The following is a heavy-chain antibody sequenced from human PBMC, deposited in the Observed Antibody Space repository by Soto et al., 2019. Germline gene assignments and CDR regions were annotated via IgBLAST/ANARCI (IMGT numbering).Heavy chain of an antibody. CDR3: VRDGAEYSSSPLWLGP. D-gene: IGHD6-13*01. Sequence: PGGSLRLSCAGSGFTFSSYRMNWVRQAPGKGLEWVSSISSGSSYMYYADSVKGRFTVSRDNAKNSLFLQMNSLRAEDTAVYFCVRDGAEYSSSPLWLGPWGQGPLVTVYS. V-gene: IGHV3-21*01. CDR1: GFTFSSYR. J-gene: IGHJ5*02. CDR2: ISSGSSYM.